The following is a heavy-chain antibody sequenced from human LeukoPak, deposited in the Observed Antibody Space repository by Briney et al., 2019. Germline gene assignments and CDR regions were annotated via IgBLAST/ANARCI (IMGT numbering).Heavy chain of an antibody. J-gene: IGHJ2*01. CDR1: GFTFSSYA. CDR2: ISGSGGST. Sequence: GGSLRLSCAASGFTFSSYAMSWVRQAPGKGLEWVSAISGSGGSTYYADSVKGRFTISRDNSKNTLYLQMNSLRAEDTAVYYCAKGFIAAAGRHWYFDLWGRGTLVTVSS. D-gene: IGHD6-13*01. V-gene: IGHV3-23*01. CDR3: AKGFIAAAGRHWYFDL.